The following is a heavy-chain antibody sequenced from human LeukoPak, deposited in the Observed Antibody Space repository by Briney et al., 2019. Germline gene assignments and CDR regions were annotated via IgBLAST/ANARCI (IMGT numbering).Heavy chain of an antibody. CDR3: ARSRCGGDCFDAFDI. V-gene: IGHV3-21*01. CDR2: ISGSNTYI. J-gene: IGHJ3*02. Sequence: GGSLRLSCAASGFTFSSYSMSWVRQAPGKGLEWVSSISGSNTYIYYADSVKGRFTISRDNAKNSLYLQMNSLRAEDTAIYYCARSRCGGDCFDAFDIWGQGTMVTVSS. D-gene: IGHD2-21*02. CDR1: GFTFSSYS.